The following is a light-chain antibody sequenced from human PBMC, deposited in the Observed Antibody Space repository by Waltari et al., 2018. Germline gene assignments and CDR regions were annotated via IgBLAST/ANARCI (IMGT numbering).Light chain of an antibody. V-gene: IGKV3-20*01. Sequence: EIVLTQSPGTLSLSPGERATLSCRASQSVGRSLAWYQQKRGLAPRLLIYGASSRATGIPDRFSGSGSGTDFSLTISRLEPEDFAVYYCQHYVRLPATFGQGTDVEI. CDR1: QSVGRS. CDR2: GAS. CDR3: QHYVRLPAT. J-gene: IGKJ1*01.